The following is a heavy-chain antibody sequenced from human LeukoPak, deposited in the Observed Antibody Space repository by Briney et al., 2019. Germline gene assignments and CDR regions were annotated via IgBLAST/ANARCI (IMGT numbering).Heavy chain of an antibody. CDR2: IYTSGST. Sequence: PSQTLSPTCTVSGGSISSGSYYWSWIRQPAGKGLEWIGRIYTSGSTNYNPSLKSRVTISVDTSKSQFSLKLSSVTAADTAVYYCARITDYSDYYYYSMDVWGKGTTVTVSS. J-gene: IGHJ6*03. D-gene: IGHD4-11*01. CDR1: GGSISSGSYY. V-gene: IGHV4-61*02. CDR3: ARITDYSDYYYYSMDV.